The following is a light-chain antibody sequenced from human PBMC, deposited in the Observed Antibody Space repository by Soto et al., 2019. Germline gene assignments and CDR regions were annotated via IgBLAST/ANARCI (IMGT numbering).Light chain of an antibody. V-gene: IGKV3-15*01. J-gene: IGKJ1*01. CDR3: QQYKDWPRT. CDR2: GAS. CDR1: QSVSSY. Sequence: ILLTQSPSTLSVSPGERATLSCRASQSVSSYLAWYQQKTGQAPRLLIYGASTRATGIPARFSGSGSGTEFTLTISSLQSEDFESYYCQQYKDWPRTFGQGTKVDIK.